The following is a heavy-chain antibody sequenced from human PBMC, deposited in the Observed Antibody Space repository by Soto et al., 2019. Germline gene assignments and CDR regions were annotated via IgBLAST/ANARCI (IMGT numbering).Heavy chain of an antibody. J-gene: IGHJ4*02. D-gene: IGHD2-21*01. Sequence: ASVKVSCKASGYTFTSYAMHWVRQAPGQRLEWMGWINAGNGNTKYSQKFQGRVTITRDTSASTAYMELSSLRSEDTVVYYCARDFDYFCGGDCYSPTTLFDYWGRGPRSPSPQ. CDR2: INAGNGNT. CDR1: GYTFTSYA. V-gene: IGHV1-3*01. CDR3: ARDFDYFCGGDCYSPTTLFDY.